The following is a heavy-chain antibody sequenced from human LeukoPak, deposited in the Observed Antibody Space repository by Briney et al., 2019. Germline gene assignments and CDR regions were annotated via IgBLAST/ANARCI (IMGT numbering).Heavy chain of an antibody. Sequence: GGSLRLSCAASGFTFSDYYMSWIRQAPGKGLEWVSSISSSSSYIYYADSVKGRFTITRDNAKNSLYLQMNSLRAEDTAVYYCARVNNDFWSGYYYDCDYWGQGTLVTVSS. CDR3: ARVNNDFWSGYYYDCDY. V-gene: IGHV3-11*06. CDR1: GFTFSDYY. CDR2: ISSSSSYI. D-gene: IGHD3-3*01. J-gene: IGHJ4*02.